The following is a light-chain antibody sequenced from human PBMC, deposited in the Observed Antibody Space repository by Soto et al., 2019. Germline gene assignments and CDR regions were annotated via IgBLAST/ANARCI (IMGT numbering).Light chain of an antibody. CDR2: EVS. CDR3: CSFTTSSTLV. J-gene: IGLJ1*01. V-gene: IGLV2-14*01. CDR1: SRDIGAYNH. Sequence: QSALTQPASVSGSPGQSITISCTGTSRDIGAYNHVSWYQQNPGKAPQLIIYEVSNRPSGLSNRFSASKSGNAASLTISGLQAEDEADYFCCSFTTSSTLVFGTGTKLTVL.